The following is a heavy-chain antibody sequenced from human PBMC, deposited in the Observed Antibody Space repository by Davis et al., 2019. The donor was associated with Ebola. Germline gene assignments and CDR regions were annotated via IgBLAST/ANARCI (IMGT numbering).Heavy chain of an antibody. V-gene: IGHV4-59*08. CDR1: GGSISSYY. CDR2: IYYSGST. D-gene: IGHD3-22*01. CDR3: ARRLITYDSSGYYHDAFDI. J-gene: IGHJ3*02. Sequence: SETLSLTCTVSGGSISSYYWSWIRQPPGKELEWIGYIYYSGSTNYNPSLKSRVTISVDTSKNQFSLKLSSVTAADTAVYYCARRLITYDSSGYYHDAFDIWGQGTMVTVSS.